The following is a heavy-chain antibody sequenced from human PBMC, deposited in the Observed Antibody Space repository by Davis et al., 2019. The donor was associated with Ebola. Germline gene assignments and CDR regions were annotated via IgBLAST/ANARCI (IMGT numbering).Heavy chain of an antibody. J-gene: IGHJ4*02. V-gene: IGHV4-59*01. CDR1: GGSISSYY. D-gene: IGHD4-17*01. CDR2: IYYSGST. CDR3: ARGYGEIDY. Sequence: PGGSLRLSCTVSGGSISSYYWSWFRQPPGKGLEWIGYIYYSGSTNYNPSLKSRVTISVNTSKSQFSLKLSSVTAAATAVYYCARGYGEIDYWGQGTLVTVSS.